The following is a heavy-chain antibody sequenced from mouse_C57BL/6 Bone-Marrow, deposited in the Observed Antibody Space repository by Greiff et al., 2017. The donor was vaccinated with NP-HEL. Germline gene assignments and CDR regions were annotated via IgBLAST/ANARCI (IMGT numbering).Heavy chain of an antibody. Sequence: VQLQQSGAELVKPGASVKLSCKASGYTFTSYWMHWVKQRPGQGLEWIGMIHPNSGSTNYNEKFKSKATLTVDKSSSTAYMQLSSLTSEDSAVYYCAIYSNFYYYAMDYWGQGTSVTVSS. V-gene: IGHV1-64*01. J-gene: IGHJ4*01. CDR1: GYTFTSYW. CDR2: IHPNSGST. D-gene: IGHD2-5*01. CDR3: AIYSNFYYYAMDY.